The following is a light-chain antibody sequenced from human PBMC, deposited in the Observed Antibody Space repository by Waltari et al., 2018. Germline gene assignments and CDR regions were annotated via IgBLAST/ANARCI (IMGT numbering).Light chain of an antibody. CDR2: DNN. Sequence: QSVLTQPPSVSGAPGQRVTISCTGSSPNIGAGYAVHWYQQLPGTAPKLLIYDNNNLPSGVPDRFSGSKSGTSASLAITWLQAEDEADYYCQSYDLSLSGSRVFGGGTKLTVL. CDR3: QSYDLSLSGSRV. CDR1: SPNIGAGYA. V-gene: IGLV1-40*01. J-gene: IGLJ3*02.